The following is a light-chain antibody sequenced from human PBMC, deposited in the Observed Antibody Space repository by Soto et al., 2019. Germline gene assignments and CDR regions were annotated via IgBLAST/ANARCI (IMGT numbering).Light chain of an antibody. CDR3: QAWDSSTVV. V-gene: IGLV3-1*01. CDR1: KLGNKY. J-gene: IGLJ2*01. Sequence: SYELTQPPSVSVSPGQTASITCSGDKLGNKYACWHQQKPGQSPVLVIYQDIKRPSGIPERFSGSNSGNTATLTISGTQAMDEADYYCQAWDSSTVVFGGGTKLTVL. CDR2: QDI.